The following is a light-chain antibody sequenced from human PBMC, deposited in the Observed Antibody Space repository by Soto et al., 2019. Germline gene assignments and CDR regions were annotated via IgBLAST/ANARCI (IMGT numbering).Light chain of an antibody. CDR3: AAWDDTLKRYV. CDR2: YNN. CDR1: NSNIASNS. V-gene: IGLV1-44*01. Sequence: QSVLTLPPSASETPGQTCSLSCSGSNSNIASNSVNWYQHLPGTAPKPLIYYNNQRPSGVPDRFSGSKSGTSASLGISGLQSDDESDYSCAAWDDTLKRYVFGTGTKVTVL. J-gene: IGLJ1*01.